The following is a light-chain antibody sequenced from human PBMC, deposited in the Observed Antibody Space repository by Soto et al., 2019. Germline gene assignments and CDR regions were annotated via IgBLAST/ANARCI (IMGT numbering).Light chain of an antibody. CDR2: GAS. J-gene: IGKJ1*01. CDR3: QQYGNSPQT. CDR1: QSISDT. Sequence: IVMTQSPATLSVSPWGRATLSCMASQSISDTLAWYQQKPGQAPRLLIYGASIRATGIPNRFSGSGSGTDFTLTISRLEPEDFAVYYCQQYGNSPQTFGQGTKVDIK. V-gene: IGKV3-20*01.